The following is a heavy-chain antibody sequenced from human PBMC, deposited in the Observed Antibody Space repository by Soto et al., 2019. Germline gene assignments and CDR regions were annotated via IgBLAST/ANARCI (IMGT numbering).Heavy chain of an antibody. J-gene: IGHJ4*02. D-gene: IGHD3-10*01. CDR1: GFTFSSYG. V-gene: IGHV3-30*18. CDR2: ISYDGSNK. Sequence: QVQLVESGGGVVQPGRSLRLSCAASGFTFSSYGMHWVRQAPGKGLEWVAVISYDGSNKYYADSVKGRFTISRDNSKNTLYLQMNSLRAEDTAVYYCANFNSGGLVYWGQGTLVTVSS. CDR3: ANFNSGGLVY.